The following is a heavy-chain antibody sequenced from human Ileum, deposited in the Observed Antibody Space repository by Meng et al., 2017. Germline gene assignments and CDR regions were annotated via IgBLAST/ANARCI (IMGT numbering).Heavy chain of an antibody. CDR2: IHYNGSN. J-gene: IGHJ4*02. Sequence: QLQLMQWGAGMLKPSETLSLTCNVYGDSFTDYYWNWIRQPPGKGLEWIGEIHYNGSNNYNPSLESRVTISEDTSQKQFSLRLSSVTAADTAVYYCARRIRGGSYLGWGQGTLVTVSS. CDR3: ARRIRGGSYLG. D-gene: IGHD1-26*01. CDR1: GDSFTDYY. V-gene: IGHV4-34*01.